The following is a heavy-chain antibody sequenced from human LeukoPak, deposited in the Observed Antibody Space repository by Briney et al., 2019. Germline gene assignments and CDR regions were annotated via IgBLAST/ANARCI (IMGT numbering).Heavy chain of an antibody. D-gene: IGHD6-13*01. CDR1: GFTFSSYA. V-gene: IGHV3-23*01. Sequence: GGSLRLSCAASGFTFSSYAMSWVRQAPGKGLEWISTISSSGGNTYYTNSVKGRFTISRDNSKITLYLQMNSLKAEDTAVYSCARDPNYGSTWYVNWFDPWGQGTLVTVSS. J-gene: IGHJ5*02. CDR3: ARDPNYGSTWYVNWFDP. CDR2: ISSSGGNT.